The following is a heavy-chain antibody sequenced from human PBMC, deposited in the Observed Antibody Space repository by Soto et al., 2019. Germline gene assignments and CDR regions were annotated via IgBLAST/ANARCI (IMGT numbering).Heavy chain of an antibody. V-gene: IGHV4-61*01. CDR1: GGSVSSGSYY. CDR2: IYYSGST. J-gene: IGHJ4*02. CDR3: ARLFSGYDAPPYYFDY. Sequence: SETLSLTCTLSGGSVSSGSYYWSWIRQPPGKGLEWIGYIYYSGSTNYNPSLKSRVTISVDTSKNQFSLKLSSVTAADTAVYYCARLFSGYDAPPYYFDYWGQGTLVTVSS. D-gene: IGHD5-12*01.